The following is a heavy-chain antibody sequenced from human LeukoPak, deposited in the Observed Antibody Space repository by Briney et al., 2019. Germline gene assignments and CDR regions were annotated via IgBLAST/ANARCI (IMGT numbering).Heavy chain of an antibody. Sequence: PGGSLRLSCAASGFTFSGYWMTWVRQAPGKGLEWVANIKEDGGEGYYVDSVKGRFTISRDNAKNSLYLQMSSLRAEDTAVYYCARVEGYDSSGYYGYWGQGTLVTVSS. CDR2: IKEDGGEG. CDR1: GFTFSGYW. J-gene: IGHJ4*02. D-gene: IGHD3-22*01. V-gene: IGHV3-7*01. CDR3: ARVEGYDSSGYYGY.